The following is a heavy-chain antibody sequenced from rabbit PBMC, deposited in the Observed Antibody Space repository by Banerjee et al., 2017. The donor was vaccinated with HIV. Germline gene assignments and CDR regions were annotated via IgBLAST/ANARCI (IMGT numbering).Heavy chain of an antibody. CDR2: INTGDGST. CDR3: ARADGGSVWGFKL. V-gene: IGHV1S45*01. D-gene: IGHD4-2*01. CDR1: GFSFSNGYV. J-gene: IGHJ4*01. Sequence: QEQLEESGGDLVKPEGSLTLTCTASGFSFSNGYVMCWVRQAPGKGLEWIGCINTGDGSTYYASWAKGRFTISKTSSTTVTLQMTSLTAADTATYFCARADGGSVWGFKLWGPGTLVTVS.